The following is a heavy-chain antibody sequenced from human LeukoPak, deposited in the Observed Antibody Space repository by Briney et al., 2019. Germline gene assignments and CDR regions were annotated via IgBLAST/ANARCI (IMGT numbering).Heavy chain of an antibody. V-gene: IGHV1-69*13. CDR3: ARVLTGGYITMIVESPRGNFDY. Sequence: GASVKVSCKASGGTFSSYAISWVRQAPGQGLEWMGGIIPIFGTANYAQKFQGRVTITADESTSTAYMELSSLRSEDTAVYYCARVLTGGYITMIVESPRGNFDYWGQGTLVTVSS. J-gene: IGHJ4*02. CDR1: GGTFSSYA. D-gene: IGHD3-22*01. CDR2: IIPIFGTA.